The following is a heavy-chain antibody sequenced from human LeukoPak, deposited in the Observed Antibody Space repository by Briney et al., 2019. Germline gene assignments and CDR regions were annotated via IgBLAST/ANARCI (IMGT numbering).Heavy chain of an antibody. CDR2: INTEGAST. J-gene: IGHJ4*02. V-gene: IGHV3-74*01. CDR3: ARGTATTAGIDF. Sequence: GGSLRLSRTASGFAFSSYWMFWVRQAPGKGLVWVSQINTEGASTTYGDPAKGRFTTSRDNAKNTLYLQMNSLRVEDTAVYYCARGTATTAGIDFWGQGTLVTVSS. CDR1: GFAFSSYW. D-gene: IGHD1/OR15-1a*01.